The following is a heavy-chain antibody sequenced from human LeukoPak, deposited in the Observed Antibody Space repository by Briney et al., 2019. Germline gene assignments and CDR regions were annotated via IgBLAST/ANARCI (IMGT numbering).Heavy chain of an antibody. Sequence: ASVKVSCKTSGYTFASYGISWVRQAPGQGLEWMGWISAYNGDTRYAQHLQGRVTLTTDSSMGTAYMELRSLTSDDTALYYCARDTALIITPGGPDSWGQGTLVPVSS. D-gene: IGHD3-10*01. V-gene: IGHV1-18*01. CDR3: ARDTALIITPGGPDS. J-gene: IGHJ5*02. CDR2: ISAYNGDT. CDR1: GYTFASYG.